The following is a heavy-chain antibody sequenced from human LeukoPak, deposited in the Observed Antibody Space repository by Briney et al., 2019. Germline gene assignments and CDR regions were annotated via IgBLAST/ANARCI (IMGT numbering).Heavy chain of an antibody. J-gene: IGHJ4*02. V-gene: IGHV4-30-4*01. Sequence: SETLSLTCTVSGGSISSGDYYWSWIRQPPGKGLEWIGYIYYSGRTYYNPSLKSRLTISVDTSKNQFSLRLSSVTAADTAVYYCARDGGVGFDYWGQGTLVTVSS. D-gene: IGHD2-8*02. CDR2: IYYSGRT. CDR3: ARDGGVGFDY. CDR1: GGSISSGDYY.